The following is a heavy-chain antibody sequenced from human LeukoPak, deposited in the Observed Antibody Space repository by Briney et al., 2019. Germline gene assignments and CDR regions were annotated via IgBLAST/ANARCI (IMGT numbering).Heavy chain of an antibody. CDR3: ARGSSFDGYCSAGACDAGYYDN. Sequence: SETLSLTCAVYGESFSAYFWNWIRQAPGKPLEYIGEINHRGSSHYNPSLKTRVTLSVDTSKNQFSLKLTSVTAADTAVYFCARGSSFDGYCSAGACDAGYYDNWAQGTPVTVSS. D-gene: IGHD2-15*01. V-gene: IGHV4-34*01. CDR1: GESFSAYF. J-gene: IGHJ4*02. CDR2: INHRGSS.